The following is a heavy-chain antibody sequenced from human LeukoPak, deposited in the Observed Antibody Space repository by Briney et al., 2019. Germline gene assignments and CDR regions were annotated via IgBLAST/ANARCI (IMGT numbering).Heavy chain of an antibody. D-gene: IGHD3-3*01. V-gene: IGHV3-49*04. J-gene: IGHJ5*02. CDR1: GFTFGDYA. Sequence: GGSLRLSCTASGFTFGDYAMSWVRQAPGKGVEWVGFIRSKAYGGTTEYAASVKGRLTISRDDSKSIAYLQMNSLKTEDTAVYYCTRKGNDFWSGYSGWFDPWGQGTLVTVSS. CDR2: IRSKAYGGTT. CDR3: TRKGNDFWSGYSGWFDP.